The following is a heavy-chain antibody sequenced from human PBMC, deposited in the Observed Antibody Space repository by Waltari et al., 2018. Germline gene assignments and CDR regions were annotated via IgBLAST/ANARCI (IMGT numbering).Heavy chain of an antibody. CDR1: GGSISSSSYY. D-gene: IGHD3-9*01. CDR2: IYYSGST. CDR3: ARHADIVNYFDY. J-gene: IGHJ4*02. Sequence: QLQLQESGPGLVKPSETLSLTCTVSGGSISSSSYYWGWIRQPPGKGLEWIGSIYYSGSTYYNPALKRRVTISVDTSKNQFSLKLSSVTAADTAVYYCARHADIVNYFDYWGQGTLVTVSS. V-gene: IGHV4-39*01.